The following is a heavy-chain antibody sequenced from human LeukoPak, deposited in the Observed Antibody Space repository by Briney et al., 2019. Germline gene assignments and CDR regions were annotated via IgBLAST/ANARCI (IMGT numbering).Heavy chain of an antibody. V-gene: IGHV4-61*02. CDR1: GGCISSGSYY. Sequence: TLSLTCTVSGGCISSGSYYWSWIRQPAGMGLEWIGRIYTSGSANYNPSLKSRVTISVDTSKNQFSLKLSSVTAADTAVYYCAGGIFGVVTHGLFDYWGQGTLVTVSS. CDR2: IYTSGSA. J-gene: IGHJ4*02. D-gene: IGHD3-3*01. CDR3: AGGIFGVVTHGLFDY.